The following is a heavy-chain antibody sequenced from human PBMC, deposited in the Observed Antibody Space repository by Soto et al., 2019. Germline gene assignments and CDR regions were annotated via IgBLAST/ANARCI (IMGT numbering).Heavy chain of an antibody. J-gene: IGHJ6*04. CDR2: MYSGGGT. D-gene: IGHD2-8*01. Sequence: EVQLVESGGGLVQPGGSLRLSCVASGFTVSNNYMTWVRQAPGMGLEWVSTMYSGGGTYYTDSVKGRFTISRDSSTNTLYLQMDNVRAEDTAVYYCARDPGVNWAWGKWNTVTVSS. CDR3: ARDPGVNWA. CDR1: GFTVSNNY. V-gene: IGHV3-66*01.